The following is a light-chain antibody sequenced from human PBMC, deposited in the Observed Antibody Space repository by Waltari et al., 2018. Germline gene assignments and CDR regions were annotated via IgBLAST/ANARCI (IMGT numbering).Light chain of an antibody. Sequence: QSALTQPASVSGSPGQAITISCNGTISDIGGYNYVSWYQQHPGRAPKLMKNDVSIRPSGISNRFSGSKSGNTASLTISGLQAEDEADYYCNTYTSNNMLLDVFGTGTKVTVL. J-gene: IGLJ1*01. CDR2: DVS. CDR1: ISDIGGYNY. CDR3: NTYTSNNMLLDV. V-gene: IGLV2-14*01.